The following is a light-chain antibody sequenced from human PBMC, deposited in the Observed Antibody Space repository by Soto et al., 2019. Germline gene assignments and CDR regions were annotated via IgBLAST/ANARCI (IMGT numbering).Light chain of an antibody. CDR2: DVR. CDR3: SSYTSSSTVI. Sequence: QSALTQPASVSGSPGQSITISCTGTSSDVGGYNFVSWYQQHPGKAPKFIIYDVRNRPSGVSNRVSGSRSGNTASLTISGLQAEDEADYYCSSYTSSSTVIFGGGTQLTVL. J-gene: IGLJ2*01. CDR1: SSDVGGYNF. V-gene: IGLV2-14*03.